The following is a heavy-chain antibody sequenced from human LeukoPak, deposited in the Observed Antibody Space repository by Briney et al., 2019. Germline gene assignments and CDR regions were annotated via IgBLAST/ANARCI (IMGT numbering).Heavy chain of an antibody. CDR2: VSSTGSGA. V-gene: IGHV3-23*01. Sequence: GGSLRLSCVASGFTFSTYGMSWVRQAPGKGLEWVAAVSSTGSGAYYPDSLKGRFIISRDNSQNTVFLQMNSLRPEDTAFYFCAKDGPLLWFGPTDAWGQGILVTVSS. J-gene: IGHJ5*02. CDR3: AKDGPLLWFGPTDA. D-gene: IGHD3-10*01. CDR1: GFTFSTYG.